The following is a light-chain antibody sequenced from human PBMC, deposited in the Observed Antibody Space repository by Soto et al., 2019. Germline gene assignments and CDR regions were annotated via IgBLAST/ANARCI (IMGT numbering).Light chain of an antibody. J-gene: IGKJ3*01. CDR1: RHVYINA. CDR2: GAS. V-gene: IGKV3-20*01. Sequence: VVLTQSPATLSLSPGETATLSCRASRHVYINALAWYQQKPGRTPTLLIYGASTRATDIPDRFSATGSGTDFSLTTSSVEPEDSAVYYCQQYGASPFTFGPWTRVEI. CDR3: QQYGASPFT.